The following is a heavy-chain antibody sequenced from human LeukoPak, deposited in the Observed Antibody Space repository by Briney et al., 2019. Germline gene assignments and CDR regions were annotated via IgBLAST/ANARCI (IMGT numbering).Heavy chain of an antibody. CDR3: ARGRYTATQFDP. CDR1: GGSINSYY. J-gene: IGHJ5*02. Sequence: PAETLSLTCTVSGGSINSYYWSWLRQPPGKGLEWIGYIYYSGTTKYNPSLKSRLTISVDTSKNTFSLKLNSVTAADTAVYYCARGRYTATQFDPWGQGTLVTVSS. V-gene: IGHV4-59*01. D-gene: IGHD1-1*01. CDR2: IYYSGTT.